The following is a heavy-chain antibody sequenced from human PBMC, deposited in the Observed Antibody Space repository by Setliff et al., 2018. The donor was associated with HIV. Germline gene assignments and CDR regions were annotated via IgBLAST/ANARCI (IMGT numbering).Heavy chain of an antibody. CDR2: FYSAFST. CDR1: GFTISNNY. CDR3: TRDFSGGHYHDY. D-gene: IGHD2-15*01. V-gene: IGHV3-66*02. J-gene: IGHJ4*02. Sequence: PGGSLRLSCAASGFTISNNYMSWVRQAPGKGLEWVSVFYSAFSTYYTDSVKGRFTISRDNSKNTLYLQMNSLRTDDTALYYCTRDFSGGHYHDYWGQGTLVTVSS.